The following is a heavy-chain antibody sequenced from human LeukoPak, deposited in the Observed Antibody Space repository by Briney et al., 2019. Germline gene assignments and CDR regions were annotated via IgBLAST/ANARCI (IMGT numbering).Heavy chain of an antibody. D-gene: IGHD6-19*01. J-gene: IGHJ6*02. Sequence: GGSLRLSCAASGFIFSNYGMHWVRQAPGKGLEWVAVISYDGSNKYYADSVKGRFTISRDNSKNTLYLQMNSLRAEDTAVYYCARDQEYSSGWYYYYGMDVWGQGTTVTVSS. V-gene: IGHV3-30*19. CDR3: ARDQEYSSGWYYYYGMDV. CDR2: ISYDGSNK. CDR1: GFIFSNYG.